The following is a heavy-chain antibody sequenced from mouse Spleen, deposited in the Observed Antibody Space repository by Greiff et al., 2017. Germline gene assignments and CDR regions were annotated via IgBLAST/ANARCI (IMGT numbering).Heavy chain of an antibody. D-gene: IGHD1-2*01. CDR3: ARDYGYVGYFDY. J-gene: IGHJ2*01. CDR2: ISYDGSN. V-gene: IGHV3-6*01. CDR1: GYSITSGYY. Sequence: DVKLQESGPGLVKPSQSLSLTCSVTGYSITSGYYWNWIRQFPGNKLEWMGYISYDGSNNYNPSLKNRISITRDTSKNQFFLKLNSVTTEDTATYYCARDYGYVGYFDYWGQGTTLTVSS.